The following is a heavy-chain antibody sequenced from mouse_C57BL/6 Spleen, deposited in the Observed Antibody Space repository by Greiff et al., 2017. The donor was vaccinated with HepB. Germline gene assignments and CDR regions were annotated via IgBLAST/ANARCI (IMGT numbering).Heavy chain of an antibody. CDR3: ARRTTVVYYWYFDV. Sequence: EVMLVESGPELVKPGASVKISCKASGYSFTGYYMNWVKQSPEKSLEWIGEINPSTGGTTYNQKFKAKATLTVDKSSSTAYMQLKSLTSEDSAVYYCARRTTVVYYWYFDVWGTGTTVTVSS. CDR1: GYSFTGYY. J-gene: IGHJ1*03. D-gene: IGHD1-1*01. CDR2: INPSTGGT. V-gene: IGHV1-42*01.